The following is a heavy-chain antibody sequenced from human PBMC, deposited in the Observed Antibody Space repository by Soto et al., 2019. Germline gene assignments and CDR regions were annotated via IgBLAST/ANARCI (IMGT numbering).Heavy chain of an antibody. J-gene: IGHJ5*02. V-gene: IGHV3-30-3*01. CDR1: GFTFSSYA. D-gene: IGHD3-10*01. Sequence: GGSLRLSCAASGFTFSSYAMHWVRQAPGKGLEWVAVISYDGSNKYYADSVKGRFTISRDNSKNTLYLQMNSLRAEDTAVYYCEDTGSGSYYNNLYPWCETWGQGPLVSVSS. CDR3: EDTGSGSYYNNLYPWCET. CDR2: ISYDGSNK.